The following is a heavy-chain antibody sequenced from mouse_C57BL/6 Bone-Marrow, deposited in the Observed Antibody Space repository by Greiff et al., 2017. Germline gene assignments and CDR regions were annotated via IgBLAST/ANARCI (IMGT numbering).Heavy chain of an antibody. Sequence: VQLQQSGAELVKPGASVKLSCTASGFNIKDYYMHWVKQRTEQGLEWIGRIDPEDGETKYAPKFPGKATITADTSSNTAYLQLSSLTSEDTAVYYCARPRLDDYFYYAMDYWGQGTSVTVSS. CDR2: IDPEDGET. D-gene: IGHD2-4*01. J-gene: IGHJ4*01. V-gene: IGHV14-2*01. CDR1: GFNIKDYY. CDR3: ARPRLDDYFYYAMDY.